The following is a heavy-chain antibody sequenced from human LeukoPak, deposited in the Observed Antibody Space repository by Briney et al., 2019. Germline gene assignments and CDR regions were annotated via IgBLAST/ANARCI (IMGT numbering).Heavy chain of an antibody. J-gene: IGHJ6*02. CDR2: IIPILGIA. D-gene: IGHD3-10*01. V-gene: IGHV1-69*04. CDR3: AKDISAPEAPWFGQYYYYGMDV. Sequence: GSSVKVSCKASGGTFSSYAISWVRQAPGQGLEWMGRIIPILGIANYAQKFQGRVTITADKSTSTAYMELSSLRAEDTALYYCAKDISAPEAPWFGQYYYYGMDVWGQGTTVTVSS. CDR1: GGTFSSYA.